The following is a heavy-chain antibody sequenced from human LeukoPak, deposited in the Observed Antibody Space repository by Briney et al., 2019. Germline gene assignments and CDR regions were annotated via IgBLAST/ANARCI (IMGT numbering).Heavy chain of an antibody. D-gene: IGHD2-2*01. V-gene: IGHV4-34*01. CDR1: GRSFSDYY. Sequence: SETLSLTCAVCGRSFSDYYWTWMRQPPGKGLEWIGESNHSGSTNYNLSLKSRVTISVDTSKNQFSLKLTSVTAAVTAVYYCARGDVVVIPAARYYYYYIDVWGKGTTVTVSS. J-gene: IGHJ6*03. CDR3: ARGDVVVIPAARYYYYYIDV. CDR2: SNHSGST.